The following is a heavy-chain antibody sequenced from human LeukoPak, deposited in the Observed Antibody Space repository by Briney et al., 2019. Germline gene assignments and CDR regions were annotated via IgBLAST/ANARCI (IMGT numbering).Heavy chain of an antibody. V-gene: IGHV3-23*01. CDR2: VSARGDKT. D-gene: IGHD3-22*01. CDR1: GFTFSGYT. J-gene: IGHJ4*02. CDR3: ARDIHDSSGYYYDY. Sequence: GGSLRLSCVASGFTFSGYTMSWVRQAPGKGPEWISAVSARGDKTYYADSVKGRFTVSRDNSKDTPFLQMISLRAEDTALYYCARDIHDSSGYYYDYWGQGTLVTVSP.